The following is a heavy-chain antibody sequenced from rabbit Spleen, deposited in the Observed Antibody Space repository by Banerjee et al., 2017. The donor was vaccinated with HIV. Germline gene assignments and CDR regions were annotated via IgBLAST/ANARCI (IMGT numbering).Heavy chain of an antibody. J-gene: IGHJ4*01. CDR2: IDPVFGAT. Sequence: QEQLVESGGGLVQPGGSLKLSCKASGFDLNTYGVSWVRQAPGKGLEWIAYIDPVFGATYYATWVNGRFTTSSDNAQNTLYLQLSSLTAADTATYFCVRDQAGDADYGPYYLNLWGPGTLVTVS. CDR3: VRDQAGDADYGPYYLNL. D-gene: IGHD2-1*01. CDR1: GFDLNTYG. V-gene: IGHV1S47*01.